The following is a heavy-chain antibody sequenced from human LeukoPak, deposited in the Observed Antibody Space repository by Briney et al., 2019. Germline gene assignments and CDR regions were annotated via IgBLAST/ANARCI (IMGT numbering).Heavy chain of an antibody. J-gene: IGHJ4*02. CDR3: ARDRIDYGSGSEIDY. D-gene: IGHD3-10*01. V-gene: IGHV1-18*04. Sequence: ASVKVSCKASGYTFTDYYLHWVRQAPGQGLEWMGWISAYNGNTNYAQKIQGRVTMTTDTTTSTAYMELRSLRSDDTAIYYCARDRIDYGSGSEIDYWGQGTLVTVSS. CDR1: GYTFTDYY. CDR2: ISAYNGNT.